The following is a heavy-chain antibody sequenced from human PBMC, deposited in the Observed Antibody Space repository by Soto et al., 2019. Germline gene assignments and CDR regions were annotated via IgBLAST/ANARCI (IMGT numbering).Heavy chain of an antibody. Sequence: ASVEVSCNASGYTFTGHDIHWVRQAPGQGPEWMGEIGPANGDTRYGQKFQGRVTMTRDTSITTVYMELNNLRLDDTAIYYCGRGRSGKLLLFLWAQGSPVPVSS. CDR1: GYTFTGHD. D-gene: IGHD2-15*01. CDR2: IGPANGDT. V-gene: IGHV1-2*02. CDR3: GRGRSGKLLLFL. J-gene: IGHJ4*02.